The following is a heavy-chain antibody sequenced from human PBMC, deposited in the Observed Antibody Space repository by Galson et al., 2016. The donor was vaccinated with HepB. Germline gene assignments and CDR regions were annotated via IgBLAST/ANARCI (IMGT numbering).Heavy chain of an antibody. CDR1: GVIFHTYP. CDR3: ARKYRQYNWNDGATLDL. J-gene: IGHJ4*02. Sequence: SCKAPGVIFHTYPITWVRQAPGQGLEWMGETIPIFDRANYAQRFKGRVTLTADRSTTTAYMEMSGLTSEDTAIYYCARKYRQYNWNDGATLDLWGQGTLITVSS. CDR2: TIPIFDRA. D-gene: IGHD1-20*01. V-gene: IGHV1-69*06.